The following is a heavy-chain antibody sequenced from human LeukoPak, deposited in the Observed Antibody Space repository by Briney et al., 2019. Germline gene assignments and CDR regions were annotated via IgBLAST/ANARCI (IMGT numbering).Heavy chain of an antibody. CDR1: GVSITDYY. J-gene: IGHJ3*01. D-gene: IGHD3-22*01. Sequence: SGTLSLICSVSGVSITDYYWNWIRQPAGKGLEWIGRVSASGTANYNPSLKSRVTLSVDTAQNQSSLKLTSVTGADTAVYYCAREDVVVFAFDLWGQGTKVTVSS. CDR2: VSASGTA. V-gene: IGHV4-4*07. CDR3: AREDVVVFAFDL.